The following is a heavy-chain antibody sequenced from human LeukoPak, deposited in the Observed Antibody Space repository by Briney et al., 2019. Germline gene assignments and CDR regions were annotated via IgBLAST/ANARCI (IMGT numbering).Heavy chain of an antibody. CDR3: ARGATISGKPSTREYYFDY. V-gene: IGHV4-59*11. CDR2: IYYSGST. CDR1: GGPLSSHY. Sequence: SETLSLTCTVSGGPLSSHYWSWIRQPPAKGLEWIGYIYYSGSTNYNTSLTGRVTISVDTSKNQFSLTLSSVTAADTAVYYCARGATISGKPSTREYYFDYWGQGTLVTVSS. J-gene: IGHJ4*02. D-gene: IGHD3-10*02.